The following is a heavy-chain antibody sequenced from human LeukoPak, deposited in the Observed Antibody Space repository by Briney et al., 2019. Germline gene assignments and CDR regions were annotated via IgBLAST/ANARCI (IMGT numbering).Heavy chain of an antibody. D-gene: IGHD3-3*01. Sequence: ASVKVSCKTSGYSFTTYGISWVRQAPGQGLEWMGWISAYNGNTNYAQKLQGRVTMTTDTSTSTAYMELRSLRSDDTAVYYCARDSREGNYDFWSGQPAEYYFDYWGQGTLVTVSS. V-gene: IGHV1-18*01. CDR1: GYSFTTYG. J-gene: IGHJ4*02. CDR2: ISAYNGNT. CDR3: ARDSREGNYDFWSGQPAEYYFDY.